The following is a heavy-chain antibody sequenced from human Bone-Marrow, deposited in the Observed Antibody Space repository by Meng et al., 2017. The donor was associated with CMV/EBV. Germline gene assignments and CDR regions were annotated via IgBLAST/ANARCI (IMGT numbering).Heavy chain of an antibody. V-gene: IGHV4-30-4*08. J-gene: IGHJ1*01. D-gene: IGHD2-15*01. Sequence: SETLSLPCTVSGGSISSGDYYWSWIRQPPGKGLEWIAYIYNSGSTYYNPSLKSRVTISVDKSKNQLSLKLSSVTAADTAVYYCARTASYSLDVAEYFQYWGQGALVTVSS. CDR3: ARTASYSLDVAEYFQY. CDR2: IYNSGST. CDR1: GGSISSGDYY.